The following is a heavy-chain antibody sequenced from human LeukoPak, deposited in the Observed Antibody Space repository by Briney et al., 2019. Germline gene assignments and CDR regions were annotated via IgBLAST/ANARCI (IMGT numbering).Heavy chain of an antibody. J-gene: IGHJ4*02. V-gene: IGHV3-23*01. CDR3: AKKFLRVSDIPTFDY. Sequence: PGGSLRLSCAASGFTFSSYAMSWVRQAPGKGLEWVSAISGSGGSTYYADSVKGRFTISRDNSKNTLYLQMNSLRAEDTAVYYCAKKFLRVSDIPTFDYWGQGTLVTVSS. D-gene: IGHD5/OR15-5a*01. CDR2: ISGSGGST. CDR1: GFTFSSYA.